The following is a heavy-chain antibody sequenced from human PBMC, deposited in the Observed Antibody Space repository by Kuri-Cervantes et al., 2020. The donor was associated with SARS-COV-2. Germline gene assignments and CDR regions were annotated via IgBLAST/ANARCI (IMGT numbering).Heavy chain of an antibody. Sequence: GESLKISCAASGFAFSNAWMSWVRQAPGKGLEWVGRIKSKTDGRTTDYAAPVKGRFTISRDDTKNALYLQRISLRAEDTTVYYCAKGILPTWRSYYFKGEYFEHWGQGTLVTVSS. V-gene: IGHV3-15*01. J-gene: IGHJ1*01. CDR1: GFAFSNAW. CDR2: IKSKTDGRTT. D-gene: IGHD1-26*01. CDR3: AKGILPTWRSYYFKGEYFEH.